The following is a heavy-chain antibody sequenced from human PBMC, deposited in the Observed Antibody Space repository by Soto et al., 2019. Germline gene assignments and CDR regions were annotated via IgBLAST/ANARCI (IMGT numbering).Heavy chain of an antibody. CDR2: IYWDDDK. D-gene: IGHD3-10*01. Sequence: QITLKESGPTVVKPTQTLTLTCTFSGFSLSTREMSVGWIRQPPGKALEWLALIYWDDDKRYSPSLKSRLTITKDTSKNLVVLTMTNMDPVDTATYYCAHFSASVRGGIESFDIGGQGIMVNVSS. CDR1: GFSLSTREMS. CDR3: AHFSASVRGGIESFDI. J-gene: IGHJ3*02. V-gene: IGHV2-5*02.